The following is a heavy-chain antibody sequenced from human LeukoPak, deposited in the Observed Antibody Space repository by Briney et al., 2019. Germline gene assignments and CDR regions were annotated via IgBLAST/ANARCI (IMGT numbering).Heavy chain of an antibody. CDR1: GGSFSGYY. CDR2: INHSGST. Sequence: PSETLSLTCAVYGGSFSGYYWSWIRQPPGKGLEWIGEINHSGSTNYNPSLKSRVTISVDTSKNQFSLKVRSVTTADTAVYYCARAVQLERPPPLIDYYYMDVWGKGTTVTVSS. CDR3: ARAVQLERPPPLIDYYYMDV. J-gene: IGHJ6*03. V-gene: IGHV4-34*01. D-gene: IGHD1-1*01.